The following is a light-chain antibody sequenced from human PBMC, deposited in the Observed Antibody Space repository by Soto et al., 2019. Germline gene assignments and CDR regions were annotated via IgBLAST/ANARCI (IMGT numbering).Light chain of an antibody. CDR3: QQYYSIPLT. CDR1: QSVLYSSNNKNY. Sequence: DIVMTQSPDSLAVSLGERATINCKSSQSVLYSSNNKNYLAWYQKKPGQPPNLLIYWASTRETGVPDRFSGSASGTDFTLTISSLQAEDVAVYYCQQYYSIPLTFGGGTKVEIK. J-gene: IGKJ4*01. V-gene: IGKV4-1*01. CDR2: WAS.